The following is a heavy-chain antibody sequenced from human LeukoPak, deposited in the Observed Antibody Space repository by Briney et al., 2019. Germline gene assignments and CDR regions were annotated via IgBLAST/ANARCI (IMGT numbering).Heavy chain of an antibody. CDR3: ATKRQSGSGSYYNN. D-gene: IGHD3-10*01. V-gene: IGHV4-34*01. CDR2: INHSGST. CDR1: GGSFSGYY. J-gene: IGHJ4*02. Sequence: SETLSLTCAVYGGSFSGYYWTWIRQPPGKGLEWIGEINHSGSTNYNPSLKSRVTISVDTSKNQFSLKLSSVTAADTAVYYCATKRQSGSGSYYNNWGQGTLVTVSS.